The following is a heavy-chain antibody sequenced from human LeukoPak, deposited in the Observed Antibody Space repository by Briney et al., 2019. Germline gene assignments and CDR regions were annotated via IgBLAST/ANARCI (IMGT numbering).Heavy chain of an antibody. CDR3: GRVVYCSSGSCDREYDY. J-gene: IGHJ4*02. Sequence: ASVKVSCKASGYTFTSYGISWVRQAPGQGLEWMGCISAYNGNTNYAQKFQGRVTMTTDTSTSTAHMERSRLRSGYTAAYYRGRVVYCSSGSCDREYDYWGQGTLVTVSS. CDR1: GYTFTSYG. CDR2: ISAYNGNT. V-gene: IGHV1-18*01. D-gene: IGHD2-15*01.